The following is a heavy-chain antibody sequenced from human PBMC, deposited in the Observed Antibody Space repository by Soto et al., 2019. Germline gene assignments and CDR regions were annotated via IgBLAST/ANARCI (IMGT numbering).Heavy chain of an antibody. D-gene: IGHD2-2*01. Sequence: GGSLRLSCAASGFTFSSYAMSWVRQAPGKGLEWVSAISGSGGSTYYADSVKGRFTISRDNSKNTLYLQMNSLRAEDTAVYYCAKALGGGIVVVPAAPYYYYGMDVWGQGTTVTVSS. CDR3: AKALGGGIVVVPAAPYYYYGMDV. CDR2: ISGSGGST. J-gene: IGHJ6*02. CDR1: GFTFSSYA. V-gene: IGHV3-23*01.